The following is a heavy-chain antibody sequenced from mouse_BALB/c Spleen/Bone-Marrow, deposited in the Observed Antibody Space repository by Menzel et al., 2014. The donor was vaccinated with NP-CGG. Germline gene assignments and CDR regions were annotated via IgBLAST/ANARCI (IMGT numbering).Heavy chain of an antibody. Sequence: EVMLVESGGGLVKPGGSLKLSCAASGFTFSSYAMSWVRQTPEKRLEWVASISSGGSTYYPDSVKGRFTISRDNARNILYPQMSSLRSEDTAMYYCARVEDGYYVRAMDYWGQGTSVTVSS. V-gene: IGHV5-6-5*01. D-gene: IGHD2-3*01. J-gene: IGHJ4*01. CDR3: ARVEDGYYVRAMDY. CDR2: ISSGGST. CDR1: GFTFSSYA.